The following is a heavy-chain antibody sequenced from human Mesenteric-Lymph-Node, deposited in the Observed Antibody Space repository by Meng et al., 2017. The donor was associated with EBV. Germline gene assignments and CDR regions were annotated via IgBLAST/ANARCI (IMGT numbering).Heavy chain of an antibody. V-gene: IGHV4-34*02. CDR1: GESFNGSF. Sequence: RQQWGAGLLKLSGALSLTCAVYGESFNGSFWGWSRQPPGKGLEWIGEINHSGSTKYNPSLKSRVTISADTSKSQFSLKVTSVTAADTAVYYCSMWDISRLRDYWDQGNLVTVSS. CDR3: SMWDISRLRDY. J-gene: IGHJ4*02. D-gene: IGHD1-26*01. CDR2: INHSGST.